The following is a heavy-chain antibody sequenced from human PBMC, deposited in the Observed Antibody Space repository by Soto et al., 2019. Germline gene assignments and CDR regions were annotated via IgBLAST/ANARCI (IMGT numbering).Heavy chain of an antibody. Sequence: RVSCAAAGFTFSSYGMHWVRQAPGKGLEWVAVIWYDGSNKYYADSVKGRFTISRDNSKNTLYLQMNSLRAEDTAVYYCARDRSSAGIIDYWGQGTLVTVSS. D-gene: IGHD1-1*01. CDR1: GFTFSSYG. J-gene: IGHJ4*02. CDR2: IWYDGSNK. V-gene: IGHV3-33*01. CDR3: ARDRSSAGIIDY.